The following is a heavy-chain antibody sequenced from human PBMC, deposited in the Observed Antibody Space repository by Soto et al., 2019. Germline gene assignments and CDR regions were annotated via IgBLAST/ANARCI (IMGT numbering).Heavy chain of an antibody. CDR3: AREDRYSGYEGLADY. D-gene: IGHD5-12*01. CDR1: GGTFSSYA. J-gene: IGHJ4*02. CDR2: IIPIFGTA. Sequence: ASVKVSCKASGGTFSSYAISWVRQAPGQGLEWMGGIIPIFGTANYAQKFQGRVTITADESTSTAYMELSSLRSGDTAVYYCAREDRYSGYEGLADYWGQGTLVTVSS. V-gene: IGHV1-69*13.